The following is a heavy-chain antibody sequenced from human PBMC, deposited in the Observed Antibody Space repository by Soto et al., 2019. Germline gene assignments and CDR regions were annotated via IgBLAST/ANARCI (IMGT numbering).Heavy chain of an antibody. D-gene: IGHD3-22*01. CDR2: IKHDGSEK. Sequence: QLVESGGGLVQPGGSLRLSCATSGFTFSNSWMTWVRQAPGKGLEWVANIKHDGSEKYYLDSVKGRYTISRDNAKDSLYLQMNSLRAEDTAVYYCARGGWGYFDSGCYLRFDYWGQGTLVTVSS. J-gene: IGHJ4*02. CDR3: ARGGWGYFDSGCYLRFDY. V-gene: IGHV3-7*03. CDR1: GFTFSNSW.